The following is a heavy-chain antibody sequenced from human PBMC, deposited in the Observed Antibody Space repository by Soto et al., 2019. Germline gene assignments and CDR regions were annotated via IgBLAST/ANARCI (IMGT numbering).Heavy chain of an antibody. CDR3: ARDPVDGYAFFDY. CDR1: GGSISSSSYY. Sequence: PSETLSLTCTVSGGSISSSSYYWGWIRQPPGKGVEWIGCIHYSGSTYYNPSLKSRVTISIDTSKKQSSLKLTSVTAADTAVYYRARDPVDGYAFFDYWGQGTLVTVSS. V-gene: IGHV4-39*07. D-gene: IGHD5-12*01. J-gene: IGHJ4*02. CDR2: IHYSGST.